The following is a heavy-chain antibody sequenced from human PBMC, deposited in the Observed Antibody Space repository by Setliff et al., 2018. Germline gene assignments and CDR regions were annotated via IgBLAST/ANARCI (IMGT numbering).Heavy chain of an antibody. CDR2: ISSSSSYT. V-gene: IGHV3-11*03. CDR3: ARSGFYDSSGYYLDY. CDR1: GFTFSDYY. J-gene: IGHJ4*02. Sequence: PGGSLRLSCAASGFTFSDYYMTWIRQAPGRGLEWVSYISSSSSYTNYADSVKGRFTISRDNAKNSLYLEMNSLRAEDTAVYYCARSGFYDSSGYYLDYWGQGTLVTVSS. D-gene: IGHD3-22*01.